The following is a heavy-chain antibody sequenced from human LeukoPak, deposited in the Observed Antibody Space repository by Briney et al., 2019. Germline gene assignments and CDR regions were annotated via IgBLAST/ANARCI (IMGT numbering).Heavy chain of an antibody. CDR3: ARAPRGHNPFDP. CDR1: GVSISSSNSY. J-gene: IGHJ5*02. D-gene: IGHD3-10*01. V-gene: IGHV4-39*01. CDR2: IYYSGNT. Sequence: SETLSLTCTVSGVSISSSNSYWGWIRQPPGKGLEWIGSIYYSGNTYYNASLKSQVSISIDTSKNQFSLKLTSVTAADTAVYYCARAPRGHNPFDPWGQGTLVTVSS.